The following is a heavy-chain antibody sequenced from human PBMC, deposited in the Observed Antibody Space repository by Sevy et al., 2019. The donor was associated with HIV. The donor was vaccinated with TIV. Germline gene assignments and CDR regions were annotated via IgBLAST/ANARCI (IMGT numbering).Heavy chain of an antibody. D-gene: IGHD4-4*01. CDR1: GFSLNTSGVG. Sequence: SGPTLVNPAQTLTLTCSFSGFSLNTSGVGVGWIRLPPGKALEWLALIFWDDEKRYSPPLKNRLTITKDTSKNQVVLTMTNMDPVDTATYYSARFLNGDYTNYFDSWDQGSLVTVSS. CDR3: ARFLNGDYTNYFDS. V-gene: IGHV2-5*02. CDR2: IFWDDEK. J-gene: IGHJ4*02.